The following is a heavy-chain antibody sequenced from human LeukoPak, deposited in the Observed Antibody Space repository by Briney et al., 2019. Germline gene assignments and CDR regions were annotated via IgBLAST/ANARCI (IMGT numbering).Heavy chain of an antibody. CDR2: LVVGRGNT. D-gene: IGHD3-3*01. V-gene: IGHV1-58*01. Sequence: GGSLRLSCAASGFTFSSSGVQWVRQARGQRLEWIGWLVVGRGNTNYAQNFQERVTITRDMSTSTAYMELSSLRSEDTAMYYCATGLTIQGAFDIWGQGTMVTVSS. CDR1: GFTFSSSG. CDR3: ATGLTIQGAFDI. J-gene: IGHJ3*02.